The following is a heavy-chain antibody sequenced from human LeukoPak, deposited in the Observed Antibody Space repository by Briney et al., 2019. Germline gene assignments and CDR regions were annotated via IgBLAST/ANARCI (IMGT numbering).Heavy chain of an antibody. Sequence: ASVKVSCMASGYSFTAYYMHWVRQAPGQGLEWMGWINPNSGGTNYAQKFQGRVTMTRDTSSSTAYMELSRLRFDDTVVYYCARGPRITIFGVVMANDAFDIWGQGTMVTVSS. CDR2: INPNSGGT. CDR3: ARGPRITIFGVVMANDAFDI. D-gene: IGHD3-3*01. CDR1: GYSFTAYY. J-gene: IGHJ3*02. V-gene: IGHV1-2*02.